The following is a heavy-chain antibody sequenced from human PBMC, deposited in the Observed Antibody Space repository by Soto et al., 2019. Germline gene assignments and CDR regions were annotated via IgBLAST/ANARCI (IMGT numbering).Heavy chain of an antibody. D-gene: IGHD6-13*01. Sequence: PSETLSLTCTVSGGSIGSYYWSWIRQPPGKGLEWIGNIYYSGSTYYNPSLKSRVTISVDTSKNQFSLKLSSVTAADTAVYYCASRHSSPYFDYWGQGTLVTVSS. CDR2: IYYSGST. J-gene: IGHJ4*02. V-gene: IGHV4-30-4*01. CDR1: GGSIGSYY. CDR3: ASRHSSPYFDY.